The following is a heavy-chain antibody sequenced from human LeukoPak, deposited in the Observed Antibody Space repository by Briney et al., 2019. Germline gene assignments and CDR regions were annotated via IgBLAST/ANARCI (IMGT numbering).Heavy chain of an antibody. V-gene: IGHV3-23*01. D-gene: IGHD3-10*01. CDR2: ISGSGGST. J-gene: IGHJ4*02. CDR3: AKHNVGGGLLWFGELERGYYFDY. Sequence: GGSLRLSCAASGFTFSSYAMSWVRQAPGKGLEWVSAISGSGGSTYYADSVKGRFTISRDNSKNTLYLQMNSLRAEDTALYYCAKHNVGGGLLWFGELERGYYFDYWGQGTLVTVSS. CDR1: GFTFSSYA.